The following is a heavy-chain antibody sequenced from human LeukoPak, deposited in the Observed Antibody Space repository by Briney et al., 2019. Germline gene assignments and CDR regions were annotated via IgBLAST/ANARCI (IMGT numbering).Heavy chain of an antibody. Sequence: PSETLSLTCTVSGYSISSGYYWGWIRPPPGKGLEWIGSIYHSGSTYYNPSLKSRVSISVDTSKNQFSLKLSSVTAADTAVYYCARRPYCSGGSCYTEYYYDCWGQGTLVTVSS. CDR3: ARRPYCSGGSCYTEYYYDC. V-gene: IGHV4-38-2*02. J-gene: IGHJ4*02. D-gene: IGHD2-15*01. CDR2: IYHSGST. CDR1: GYSISSGYY.